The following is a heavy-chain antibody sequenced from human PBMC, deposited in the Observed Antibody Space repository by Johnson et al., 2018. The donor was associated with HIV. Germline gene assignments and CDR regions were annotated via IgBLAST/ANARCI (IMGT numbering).Heavy chain of an antibody. J-gene: IGHJ3*02. Sequence: QVQLVESGGGVVQPGGSLRLSCAASGFTVSSYGMHWVRQAPGKGLEWVAYIRYDGSIQYYADSVKGRFTLSRDNSKNTLYLQMNNLRAEDTALYYCAKDRGLSPPGDAFDIWGQGTMVTVSS. CDR2: IRYDGSIQ. V-gene: IGHV3-30*02. CDR3: AKDRGLSPPGDAFDI. CDR1: GFTVSSYG. D-gene: IGHD3/OR15-3a*01.